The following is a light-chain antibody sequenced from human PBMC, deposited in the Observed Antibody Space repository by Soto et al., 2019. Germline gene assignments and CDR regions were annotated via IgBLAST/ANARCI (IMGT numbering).Light chain of an antibody. CDR2: ATS. V-gene: IGKV1-39*01. CDR3: QQTYRTPLT. CDR1: QTIRSH. J-gene: IGKJ4*01. Sequence: DIQMTQFPLSLSASVGDRVTITCRASQTIRSHLNWYQQKPGEAPKIVIYATSTLQSGVPSRFNGSVSGTDFTLTSSSLQPEDFATYYCQQTYRTPLTFGGGTQVEIK.